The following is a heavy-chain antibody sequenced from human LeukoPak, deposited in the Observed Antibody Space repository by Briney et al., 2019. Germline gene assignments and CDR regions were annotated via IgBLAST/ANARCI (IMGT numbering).Heavy chain of an antibody. CDR3: ARAVAAAGPFQH. CDR1: GVSISSYY. Sequence: SETLSLTCTVSGVSISSYYWSWIRQPPGKGLEWIGDIYYSGSDYVYYNGKTVYNPSLKSRVTISVDTSKTQFSLKLSSATAADTAVYFCARAVAAAGPFQHWGQGTLVTVSS. D-gene: IGHD6-13*01. CDR2: IYYSGSD. J-gene: IGHJ1*01. V-gene: IGHV4-59*12.